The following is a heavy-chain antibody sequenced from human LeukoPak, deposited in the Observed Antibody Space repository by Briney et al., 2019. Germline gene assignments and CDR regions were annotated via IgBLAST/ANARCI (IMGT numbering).Heavy chain of an antibody. V-gene: IGHV3-21*01. CDR1: GFTFSSYS. J-gene: IGHJ3*02. CDR3: ARVGGNSGRDAFDI. D-gene: IGHD4-23*01. Sequence: GGSLRLSCAASGFTFSSYSMNWVRQAPGKGLEWVSSISSSSSYIYYADSVKGRFTISRDNAKNSLYLQMNSLRAEDTAVYYCARVGGNSGRDAFDIWGQGTMVTVPS. CDR2: ISSSSSYI.